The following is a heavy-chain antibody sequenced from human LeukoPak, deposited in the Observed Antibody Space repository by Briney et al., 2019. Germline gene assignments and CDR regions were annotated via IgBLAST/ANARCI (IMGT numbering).Heavy chain of an antibody. J-gene: IGHJ4*02. D-gene: IGHD3-10*01. Sequence: ASVKVSCKASGYTFTSYDINWVRQATGQGLERMGWMNPNSGNTGYAQKFQGRVTITRNTSISTAYMELSSLRSEDTAVYYCARERFGSIGLWYWGQGTLVTVSS. CDR1: GYTFTSYD. V-gene: IGHV1-8*03. CDR3: ARERFGSIGLWY. CDR2: MNPNSGNT.